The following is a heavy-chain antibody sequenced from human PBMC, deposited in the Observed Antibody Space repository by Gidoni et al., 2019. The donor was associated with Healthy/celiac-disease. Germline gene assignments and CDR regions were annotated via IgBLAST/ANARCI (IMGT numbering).Heavy chain of an antibody. D-gene: IGHD2-2*01. CDR1: GFTFSSYG. Sequence: QVQLVESGGGVVQPGRSLRLACAASGFTFSSYGMHWVRQAPGKGLEWVAVIWYDGSNKYYADSVKGRFTISRDNSKNTLYLQMNSLRAEDTAVYYCARDSLRYCSSTSCYGADYWGQGTLVTVSS. CDR3: ARDSLRYCSSTSCYGADY. CDR2: IWYDGSNK. J-gene: IGHJ4*02. V-gene: IGHV3-33*01.